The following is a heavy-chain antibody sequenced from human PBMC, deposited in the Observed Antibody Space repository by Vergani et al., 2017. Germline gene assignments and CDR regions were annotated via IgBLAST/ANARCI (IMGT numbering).Heavy chain of an antibody. CDR3: AREGDGYTYYFDY. D-gene: IGHD5-24*01. Sequence: QLQLQESGPGLVKPSETLSLTCTVSGGSISSSSYYWSWIRQPPGKGLEWIGYIYYSGSTNYNPSLKSRVTISVDTSKNQFSLKLSSVTAADTAVYYCAREGDGYTYYFDYWGQGTLVTVSS. J-gene: IGHJ4*02. CDR1: GGSISSSSYY. V-gene: IGHV4-61*01. CDR2: IYYSGST.